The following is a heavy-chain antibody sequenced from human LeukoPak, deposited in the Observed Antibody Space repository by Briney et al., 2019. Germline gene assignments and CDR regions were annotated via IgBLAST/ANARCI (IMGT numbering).Heavy chain of an antibody. CDR1: GYTFTGYY. CDR3: ARGGDSSSWFTSPDY. D-gene: IGHD6-13*01. V-gene: IGHV1-2*02. J-gene: IGHJ4*02. Sequence: ASVKVSCKASGYTFTGYYMHWVRQAPGQGLEWMGWINPNSGGTNYAQKFQGRVTMTRDTSINTSYMDLSRLRSDDTAVHYCARGGDSSSWFTSPDYWGQGTLVTVSS. CDR2: INPNSGGT.